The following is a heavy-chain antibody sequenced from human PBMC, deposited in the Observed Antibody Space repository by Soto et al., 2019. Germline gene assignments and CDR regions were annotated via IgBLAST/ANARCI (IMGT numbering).Heavy chain of an antibody. V-gene: IGHV3-15*04. D-gene: IGHD2-15*01. CDR2: IERKSDHGTT. J-gene: IGHJ4*01. Sequence: EMQLVESGGGLVEPGGSLRLSCAASGFAFSHVWMTWVRQAPGKGLEWVGRIERKSDHGTTDYAAAVKGRFTISRDDSKNTLYLQIDSLKTEDTAVYYCATEGQMSGASDWADYFDHWGRGTLVTVSS. CDR3: ATEGQMSGASDWADYFDH. CDR1: GFAFSHVW.